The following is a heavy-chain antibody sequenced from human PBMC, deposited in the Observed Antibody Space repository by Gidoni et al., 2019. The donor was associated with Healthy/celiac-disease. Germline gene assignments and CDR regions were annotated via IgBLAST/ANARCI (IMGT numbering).Heavy chain of an antibody. CDR2: SSGCGCNT. D-gene: IGHD2-21*02. V-gene: IGHV3-23*01. CDR3: AKDVYCGCDCWAY. Sequence: VQLFVSGGGLVQPGVSLRLSCAASASTFSIDARSWVRHGPGKGLEWGAGSSGCGCNTDYANSVKGRFTISRDKSKNTLYLQMNSLRAEDTAVYYVAKDVYCGCDCWAYWGQGTLVTVSS. CDR1: ASTFSIDA. J-gene: IGHJ4*02.